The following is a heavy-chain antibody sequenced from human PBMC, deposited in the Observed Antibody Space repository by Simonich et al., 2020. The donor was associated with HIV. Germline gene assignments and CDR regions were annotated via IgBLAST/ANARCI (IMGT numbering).Heavy chain of an antibody. J-gene: IGHJ4*02. V-gene: IGHV1-69*09. CDR1: GGTFSTYT. CDR2: ISPILGIP. CDR3: ARPIDDSGSRVDGDY. D-gene: IGHD1-26*01. Sequence: QVQLVQSGAEVKKPGSSVKVSCKASGGTFSTYTISWVRQAPGQGLEWMAGISPILGIPNYAQKFQGRVTITADKSTSTAYMELSSLRSEDTAVYYCARPIDDSGSRVDGDYWGQGTLVTVSS.